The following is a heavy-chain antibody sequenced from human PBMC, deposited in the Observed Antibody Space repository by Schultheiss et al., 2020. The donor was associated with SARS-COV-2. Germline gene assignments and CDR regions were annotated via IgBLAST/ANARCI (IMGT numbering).Heavy chain of an antibody. D-gene: IGHD6-13*01. Sequence: GGSLRLSCAASGFTFDNYAMYWVRQAPGKGLEWVSGISWNSGSIGYADSVKGRFTISRDNAKNSLYLQMNSLRAEDTALYYCAKDQWARIAGAFDIWGQGTMVTVSS. CDR3: AKDQWARIAGAFDI. CDR1: GFTFDNYA. J-gene: IGHJ3*02. V-gene: IGHV3-9*01. CDR2: ISWNSGSI.